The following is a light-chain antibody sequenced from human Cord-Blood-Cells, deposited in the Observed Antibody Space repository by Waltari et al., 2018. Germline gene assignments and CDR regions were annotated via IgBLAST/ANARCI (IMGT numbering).Light chain of an antibody. CDR2: EGS. CDR1: SSDVGSYNL. J-gene: IGLJ3*02. CDR3: CSYAGSHWV. Sequence: QSALTQPASVSGSPGQSITISCTGTSSDVGSYNLVSWYQQHPGKAPKLMIYEGSKRPSGVANRCSGSKSGNAASLTISGLQAEDEADYYCCSYAGSHWVFGGGTKLTVL. V-gene: IGLV2-23*01.